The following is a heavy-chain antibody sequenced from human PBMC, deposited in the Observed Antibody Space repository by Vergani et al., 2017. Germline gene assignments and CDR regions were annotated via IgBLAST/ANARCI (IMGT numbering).Heavy chain of an antibody. V-gene: IGHV3-30*02. CDR1: GFTFNSYG. Sequence: QVQLVESGGGVVQPGGSLRLSCAASGFTFNSYGMHWVRQAPGKGLEWVASIRSDESRRYYGDSMEGPFTISRDNSKNTLYLQMKSLRPEDTAVYYCAKAPGIAAAGSDYWGQGTLVTVSS. CDR2: IRSDESRR. CDR3: AKAPGIAAAGSDY. D-gene: IGHD6-13*01. J-gene: IGHJ4*02.